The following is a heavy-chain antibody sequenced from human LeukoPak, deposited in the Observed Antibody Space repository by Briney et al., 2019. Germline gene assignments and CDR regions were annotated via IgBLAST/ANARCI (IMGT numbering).Heavy chain of an antibody. CDR2: IYHSGST. CDR3: ARVQGYCSGGSCFRPHNWFDP. Sequence: SETLSLTCAVSGYSLSSGYYWGWIRQPPGKGLEWIGSIYHSGSTYYNPSLKSRVTISVDTSKNQFSLKLSSVTAADTAVYYCARVQGYCSGGSCFRPHNWFDPWGQGTLVTVSS. D-gene: IGHD2-15*01. CDR1: GYSLSSGYY. J-gene: IGHJ5*02. V-gene: IGHV4-38-2*01.